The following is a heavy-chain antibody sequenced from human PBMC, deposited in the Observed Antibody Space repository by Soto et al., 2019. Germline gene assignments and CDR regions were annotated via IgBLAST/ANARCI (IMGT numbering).Heavy chain of an antibody. CDR2: IYYSGST. CDR3: ASPPKGSGSYYTSYPPLF. CDR1: GGSISSSSYY. V-gene: IGHV4-39*01. J-gene: IGHJ4*02. Sequence: SETLSLTCTVSGGSISSSSYYWGWIRQPPGKGLEWIGSIYYSGSTYYNPSLKSRVTISVDTSKNQFSLKLSSVTAADTAVYYCASPPKGSGSYYTSYPPLFWGQGALVT. D-gene: IGHD3-10*01.